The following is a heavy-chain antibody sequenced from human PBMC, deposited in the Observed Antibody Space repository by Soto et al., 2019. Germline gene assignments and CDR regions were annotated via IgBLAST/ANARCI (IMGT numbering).Heavy chain of an antibody. V-gene: IGHV4-4*02. CDR1: SGSISSSNW. Sequence: SETLSLTCAVSSGSISSSNWWSWVRQPPGKGLEWIGEIYHSGSTNYNPSLKSRVTISVDKSKNQFSLKLSSVTAADTAVYYCARVLTRTIFGVVIPTNWFDPWGQGTLVTVSS. CDR3: ARVLTRTIFGVVIPTNWFDP. D-gene: IGHD3-3*01. CDR2: IYHSGST. J-gene: IGHJ5*02.